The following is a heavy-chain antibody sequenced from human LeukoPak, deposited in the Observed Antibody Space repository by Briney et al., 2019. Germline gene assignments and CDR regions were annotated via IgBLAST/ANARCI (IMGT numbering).Heavy chain of an antibody. V-gene: IGHV3-7*01. J-gene: IGHJ3*02. CDR1: GFTFSDYW. Sequence: GGSLRLSCEGSGFTFSDYWMTWVRQAPGKGLEWVANIKQDGSEKYYVDSVKGRFTISRDNAKKSLYLQMNSLRVEDTAVYYCASSVIWGQGTMVTVSS. CDR3: ASSVI. D-gene: IGHD3-10*01. CDR2: IKQDGSEK.